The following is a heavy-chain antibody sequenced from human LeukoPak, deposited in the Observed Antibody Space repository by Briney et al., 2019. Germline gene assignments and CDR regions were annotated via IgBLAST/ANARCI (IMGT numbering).Heavy chain of an antibody. V-gene: IGHV3-48*03. Sequence: PGGSLRLSCTASGFTVSRNEMRWVRQAPGKGLEWVSYISSSGSTIYYADSVKGRFTISRDNAKNSLYLQMKSLRAEDTAVYYLPEFGITKIGGVGGKGTAVTVSS. D-gene: IGHD3-10*02. CDR1: GFTVSRNE. CDR3: PEFGITKIGGV. CDR2: ISSSGSTI. J-gene: IGHJ6*03.